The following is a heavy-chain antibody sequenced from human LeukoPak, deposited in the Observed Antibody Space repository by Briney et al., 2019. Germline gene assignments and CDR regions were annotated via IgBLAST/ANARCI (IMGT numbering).Heavy chain of an antibody. J-gene: IGHJ4*02. CDR2: ISYDGSNK. Sequence: GGSLRLSCAASGFTFSSYGMHWVRQAPGKGLEWVAVISYDGSNKYYADSVKGRFTISRDDSKNTLYLQMNSLRAEDTAVYYCAKDNREYDYFDYWGQGTLVTVSS. V-gene: IGHV3-30*18. CDR1: GFTFSSYG. D-gene: IGHD1-14*01. CDR3: AKDNREYDYFDY.